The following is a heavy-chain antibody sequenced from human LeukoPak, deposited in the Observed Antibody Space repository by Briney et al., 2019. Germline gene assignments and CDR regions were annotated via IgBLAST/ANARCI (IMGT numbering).Heavy chain of an antibody. CDR1: RFTFSDYD. D-gene: IGHD1-1*01. CDR3: ARVAKERVGGVYYFDY. V-gene: IGHV3-13*01. J-gene: IGHJ4*02. Sequence: PGGSLRLSCAASRFTFSDYDMHAVRQATGKGLEWVSAIGTAGDTYYTGSVKGRFTISRENAKNSLYLQMNSLRAGDTAVYYCARVAKERVGGVYYFDYWGQGTLVTVSS. CDR2: IGTAGDT.